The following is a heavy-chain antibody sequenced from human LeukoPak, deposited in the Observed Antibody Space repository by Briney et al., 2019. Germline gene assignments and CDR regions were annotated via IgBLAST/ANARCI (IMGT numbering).Heavy chain of an antibody. Sequence: GASVKVSCKASGYTFTSYDIHWVRQATGQGLAWLGWMNPNSGNTGYAQKFQGRVTMTRNTSISTAYMELSSLRSEDTAVYYCARKEDSGYDFYYYYYGMDVWGQGTTVTVSS. CDR2: MNPNSGNT. V-gene: IGHV1-8*01. J-gene: IGHJ6*02. CDR3: ARKEDSGYDFYYYYYGMDV. D-gene: IGHD5-12*01. CDR1: GYTFTSYD.